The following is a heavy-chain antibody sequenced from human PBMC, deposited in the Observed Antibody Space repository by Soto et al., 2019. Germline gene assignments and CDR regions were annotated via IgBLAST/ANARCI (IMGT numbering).Heavy chain of an antibody. D-gene: IGHD5-18*01. Sequence: EVQLLVSGGGLVQPGKSLRLSCAASGFTFRNYGMSWVRQAPGKGLEWVSSISGSGTATYYADSVRGRFTISRDNSRNTLYVEMNSLGVEDTAIYYCARDQGTSYGLYYFDNWGQGTLVTVSS. CDR1: GFTFRNYG. CDR3: ARDQGTSYGLYYFDN. V-gene: IGHV3-23*01. CDR2: ISGSGTAT. J-gene: IGHJ4*02.